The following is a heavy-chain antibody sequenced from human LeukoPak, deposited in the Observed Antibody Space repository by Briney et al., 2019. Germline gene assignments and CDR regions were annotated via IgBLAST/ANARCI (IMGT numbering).Heavy chain of an antibody. D-gene: IGHD3-22*01. Sequence: GGSLRLSCLASGFTFSNSWMTWVRQAPGKGLEWVAVISYDGSNKYYADSVKGRFTISRDNSKNTLYLQMNSLRAEDTAVYYCAKDIDSSGYYYWDWGQGTLVTVSS. CDR1: GFTFSNSW. V-gene: IGHV3-30*18. CDR3: AKDIDSSGYYYWD. CDR2: ISYDGSNK. J-gene: IGHJ4*02.